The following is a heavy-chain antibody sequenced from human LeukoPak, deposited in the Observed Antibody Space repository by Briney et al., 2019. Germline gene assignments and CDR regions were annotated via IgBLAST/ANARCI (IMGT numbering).Heavy chain of an antibody. V-gene: IGHV3-21*01. CDR1: GFTFSSYS. CDR3: ASSPGTTVVTYSFDY. CDR2: ISSSSSYI. D-gene: IGHD4-23*01. J-gene: IGHJ4*02. Sequence: PGGSLRLSCAASGFTFSSYSMNWVRLAPGKGLEWVSSISSSSSYIYYADSVKGRFTISRDNAKNSLYLQMNSLRAEDTAVYYCASSPGTTVVTYSFDYWGQGTLVTVSS.